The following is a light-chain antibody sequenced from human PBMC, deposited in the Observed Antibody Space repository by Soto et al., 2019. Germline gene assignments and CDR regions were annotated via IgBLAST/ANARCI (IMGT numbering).Light chain of an antibody. V-gene: IGLV2-14*01. CDR1: SGDIGGYNY. J-gene: IGLJ2*01. CDR2: EVT. CDR3: CSYAGRSTWI. Sequence: QSALTQPASVSGSPGQSITISCTGTSGDIGGYNYVSWYQQHPGKAPKLLISEVTNRPSGVSNRFSGSKFGNTASLTISGLQPEDEADYYCCSYAGRSTWIFGGGTKLTVL.